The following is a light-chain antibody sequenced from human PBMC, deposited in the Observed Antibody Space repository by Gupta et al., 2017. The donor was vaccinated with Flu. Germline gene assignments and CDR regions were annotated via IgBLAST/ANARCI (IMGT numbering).Light chain of an antibody. CDR2: LVS. V-gene: IGKV2-28*01. CDR3: WQALETPYS. CDR1: QSLVYSNGYNY. J-gene: IGKJ2*03. Sequence: DIVMTQSPLSLPVTPGEPASISCRSSQSLVYSNGYNYLDWYLQKPGQPPQLLIYLVSNRASGVPDRFSGSGSGTDFTLKISRVEAEDVGVYYCWQALETPYSFGQGTKLEIK.